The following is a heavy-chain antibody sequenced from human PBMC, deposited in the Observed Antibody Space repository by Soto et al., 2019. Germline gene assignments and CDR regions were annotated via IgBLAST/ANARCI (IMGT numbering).Heavy chain of an antibody. J-gene: IGHJ4*02. Sequence: ASVKVSCKASGYTFTGYYMHWVRQAPGQGLEWMGWINPNSGGTNYAQKFQGRVTMTRDTSISTAYMELSRLRSDGTAVYYCARVIAARQYYFDYWGQGTPVTVYS. CDR1: GYTFTGYY. CDR2: INPNSGGT. CDR3: ARVIAARQYYFDY. V-gene: IGHV1-2*02. D-gene: IGHD6-6*01.